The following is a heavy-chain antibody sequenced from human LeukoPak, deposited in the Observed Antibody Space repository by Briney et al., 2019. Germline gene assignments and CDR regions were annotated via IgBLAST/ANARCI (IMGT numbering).Heavy chain of an antibody. CDR1: GYTFTGYY. J-gene: IGHJ4*02. CDR2: INPNSGGT. V-gene: IGHV1-2*02. D-gene: IGHD3-22*01. CDR3: AREDSSGYDY. Sequence: GASVKVSCKASGYTFTGYYMHWVGQGPGQGLEWMGWINPNSGGTNYAQNFQGRVTMTRDTSISTAYMEVSRLRSDDTAVYYCAREDSSGYDYWGQGTLVTVSS.